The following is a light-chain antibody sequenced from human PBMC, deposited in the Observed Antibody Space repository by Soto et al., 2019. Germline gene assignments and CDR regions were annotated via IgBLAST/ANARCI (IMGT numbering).Light chain of an antibody. Sequence: IVLNKSPATLSLSPGDRVTLSCRASQSVIRHLAWYQQKPGQSPMLLIYDASNRATGIPARFSGRGSVTDFNLTFRCLEPDDFAVYYCQQYGSSPITLVPGTQLDIK. J-gene: IGKJ5*01. CDR3: QQYGSSPIT. V-gene: IGKV3-11*01. CDR1: QSVIRH. CDR2: DAS.